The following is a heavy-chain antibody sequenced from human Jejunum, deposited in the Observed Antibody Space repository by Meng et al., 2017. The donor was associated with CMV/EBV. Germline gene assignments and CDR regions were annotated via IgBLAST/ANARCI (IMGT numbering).Heavy chain of an antibody. CDR2: IYSDDSDT. Sequence: FSTYWIGWVRQMPGKGLESMGIIYSDDSDTRYSPSFQGQVTISADKSISTAYLQWTSLKASDTAMYYCVRLSGEGYSLDNYGMDVWGQGTTVTVSS. D-gene: IGHD1-1*01. V-gene: IGHV5-51*01. CDR1: FSTYW. J-gene: IGHJ6*02. CDR3: VRLSGEGYSLDNYGMDV.